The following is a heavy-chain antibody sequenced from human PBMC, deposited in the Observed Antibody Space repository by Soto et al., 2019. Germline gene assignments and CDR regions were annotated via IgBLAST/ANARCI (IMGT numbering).Heavy chain of an antibody. CDR3: ARYAGSSWFDY. D-gene: IGHD6-13*01. CDR2: INYSGRT. CDR1: GGSISTYY. V-gene: IGHV4-59*01. J-gene: IGHJ4*02. Sequence: AETLSLTCTGSGGSISTYYWIWIRQPPGKGLEWIVYINYSGRTNYNPSLKSRVTMSLDTSKNQFSLKLRSVTAADTAVFYCARYAGSSWFDYWGQGTLVTVSS.